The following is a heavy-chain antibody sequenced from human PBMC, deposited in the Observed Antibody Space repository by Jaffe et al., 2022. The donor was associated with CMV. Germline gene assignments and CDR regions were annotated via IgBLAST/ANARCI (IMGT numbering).Heavy chain of an antibody. J-gene: IGHJ3*02. V-gene: IGHV4-4*07. CDR2: IYTSGST. Sequence: QVQLQESGPGLVKPSETLSLTCTVSGGSISSYYWSWIRQPAGKGLEWIGRIYTSGSTNYNPSLKSRVTMSVDTSKNQFSLKLSSVTAADTAVYYCARDLDYGVRRNAFDIWGQGTMVTVSS. D-gene: IGHD4-17*01. CDR1: GGSISSYY. CDR3: ARDLDYGVRRNAFDI.